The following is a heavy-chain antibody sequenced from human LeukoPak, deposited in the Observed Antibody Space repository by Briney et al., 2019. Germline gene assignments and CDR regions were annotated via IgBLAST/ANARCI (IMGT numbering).Heavy chain of an antibody. D-gene: IGHD3-10*01. V-gene: IGHV4-61*01. CDR3: ARERGYYGSGSHNDAFDI. CDR2: IYYSGST. Sequence: SETLSLTRTVSGGSVSSGSYYWSWIRQPPGKGLEWIGYIYYSGSTNYNPSLKSRVTISVDTSKNQFSLKLSSVTAADTAVYYCARERGYYGSGSHNDAFDIWGQGTMVTVSS. J-gene: IGHJ3*02. CDR1: GGSVSSGSYY.